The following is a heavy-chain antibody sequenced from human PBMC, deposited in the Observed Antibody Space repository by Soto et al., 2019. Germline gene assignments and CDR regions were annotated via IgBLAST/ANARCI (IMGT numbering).Heavy chain of an antibody. CDR1: GFIFSNYG. D-gene: IGHD2-15*01. J-gene: IGHJ4*02. Sequence: QVQLVESGGGVVQPGKSLRRSCAASGFIFSNYGMHWVRQAPGKGLEWVALISFDGKNRNYADAVKGRFTIYRENPKNTLYLEMNSLRPEDTAFYYCAKRGGVVGGSEHPFFEYWGQGNLVTVSS. CDR2: ISFDGKNR. CDR3: AKRGGVVGGSEHPFFEY. V-gene: IGHV3-30*18.